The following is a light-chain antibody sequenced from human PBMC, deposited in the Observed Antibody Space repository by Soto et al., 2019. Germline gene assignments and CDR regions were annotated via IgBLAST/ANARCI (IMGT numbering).Light chain of an antibody. V-gene: IGKV1-5*01. Sequence: DIQMTQSPSILSASIGDRVTITCRASQSISFYLAWYQQKPGKAPKILIFDASTLKSGVPSRFSGGGSATEFTLTINGLQPDDFATYYCQQYNGYSTWTFGQWTKVDIK. CDR1: QSISFY. CDR3: QQYNGYSTWT. J-gene: IGKJ1*01. CDR2: DAS.